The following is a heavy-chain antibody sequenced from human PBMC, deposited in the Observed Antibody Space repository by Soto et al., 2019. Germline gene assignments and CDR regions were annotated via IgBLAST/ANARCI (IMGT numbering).Heavy chain of an antibody. CDR2: IITLFGTS. CDR1: GGTFSSHS. J-gene: IGHJ4*02. CDR3: AREVGYGDFSAALLD. D-gene: IGHD2-21*02. Sequence: VQLMQSGAEVKKPGSSVKVSCKASGGTFSSHSINWVRQAPGQGLEWMGGIITLFGTSNYVQNVQGRVTITADQSTSTAYMELNSLTSDNTAVYYCAREVGYGDFSAALLDWGQGTLVTVSS. V-gene: IGHV1-69*01.